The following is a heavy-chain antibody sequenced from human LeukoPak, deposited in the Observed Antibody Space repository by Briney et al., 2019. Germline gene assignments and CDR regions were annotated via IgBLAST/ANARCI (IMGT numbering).Heavy chain of an antibody. CDR3: ARGPSNYYDSIYQYFQH. CDR2: INHSGST. Sequence: SETLPLTCAVYGGSFSGYYWSWIRQPPGKGLEWIGEINHSGSTNYNPSLKSRVTISVDTSKNQFSLKLSSVTAADTAVYYCARGPSNYYDSIYQYFQHWGQGTLVTVSS. J-gene: IGHJ1*01. D-gene: IGHD3-22*01. CDR1: GGSFSGYY. V-gene: IGHV4-34*01.